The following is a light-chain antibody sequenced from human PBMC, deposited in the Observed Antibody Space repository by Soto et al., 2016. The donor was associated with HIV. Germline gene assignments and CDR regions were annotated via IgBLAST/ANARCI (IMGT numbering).Light chain of an antibody. J-gene: IGKJ1*01. CDR3: LQDYNYPRT. V-gene: IGKV1-5*03. CDR1: QSVSVW. CDR2: KTS. Sequence: DIQMTQFPSTLSASIGDRVTITCRASQSVSVWLAWYQQKPGKAPNLLIFKTSTLEVGVPSRFSGSGSGTDFTLTLSSVQPEDFATYYCLQDYNYPRTFGRGTKVEFK.